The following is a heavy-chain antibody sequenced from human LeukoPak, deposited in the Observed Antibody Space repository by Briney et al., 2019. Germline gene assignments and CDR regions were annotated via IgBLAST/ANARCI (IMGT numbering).Heavy chain of an antibody. CDR2: IDPSDSYT. D-gene: IGHD2-2*01. V-gene: IGHV5-10-1*01. J-gene: IGHJ4*02. Sequence: GESLKISCKGSGYSFTSYWISWVRQMPGKGLEWMGRIDPSDSYTNYSPSFQGHVTISADKSISTAYLQWSSLKASDTAMYYCATGGAVPAASELDYWGQGTPVTVSS. CDR3: ATGGAVPAASELDY. CDR1: GYSFTSYW.